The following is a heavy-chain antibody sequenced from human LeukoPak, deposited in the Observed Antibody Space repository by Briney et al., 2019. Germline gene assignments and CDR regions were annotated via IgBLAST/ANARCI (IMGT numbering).Heavy chain of an antibody. CDR2: INWNGGST. Sequence: GGSLRLSCAASGFTFGDYGMSWVRQAPGKGLEWVSGINWNGGSTGYADSVKGRFTISRDNAKNSLYLQMNSLRAEDTALYYCAKVTSGSYSFDYFDYWGQGTLVTVSS. J-gene: IGHJ4*02. CDR1: GFTFGDYG. CDR3: AKVTSGSYSFDYFDY. D-gene: IGHD1-26*01. V-gene: IGHV3-20*04.